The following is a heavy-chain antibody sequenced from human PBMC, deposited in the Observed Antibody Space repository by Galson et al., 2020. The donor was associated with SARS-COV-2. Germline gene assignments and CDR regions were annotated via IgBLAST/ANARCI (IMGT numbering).Heavy chain of an antibody. J-gene: IGHJ5*02. D-gene: IGHD3-10*01. CDR1: GFSFSTYG. CDR2: ISSSTNII. V-gene: IGHV3-21*01. Sequence: GESLKISCAASGFSFSTYGMNWVRQAPGKGLEWVSFISSSTNIIYYTDSVEGRFTNSRDNANNLLYLQMNSLRADDTAVYYCARDISMVPWGQGTLVTVSS. CDR3: ARDISMVP.